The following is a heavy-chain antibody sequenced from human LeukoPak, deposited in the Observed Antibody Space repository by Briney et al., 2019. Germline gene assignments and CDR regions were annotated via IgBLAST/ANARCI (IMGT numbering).Heavy chain of an antibody. CDR2: ISGSGGST. J-gene: IGHJ4*02. Sequence: GGSLRLSCAASGFTFSSYAMSWVRQAPRKGLEWVSAISGSGGSTYNADSVKGRFTISRDNSKNTLYLRMNSLRAEDTAVYYCAKDKGGSYYPAYFDYWGQGTLVTVSS. V-gene: IGHV3-23*01. CDR1: GFTFSSYA. D-gene: IGHD1-26*01. CDR3: AKDKGGSYYPAYFDY.